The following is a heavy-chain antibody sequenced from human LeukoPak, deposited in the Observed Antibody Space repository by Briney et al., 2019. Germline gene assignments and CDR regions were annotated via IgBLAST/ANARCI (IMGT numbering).Heavy chain of an antibody. V-gene: IGHV1-2*02. Sequence: ASVKVSCKASGYTFTGYYMHWVRQAPGQGLEWVGWINPNSGGTNYAQKFQGRVTMTRDTSISTAYVELSRLRSDDTAVYYCARDSIAAAGAFDYWGQGTLVTVSS. CDR1: GYTFTGYY. J-gene: IGHJ4*02. CDR2: INPNSGGT. CDR3: ARDSIAAAGAFDY. D-gene: IGHD6-13*01.